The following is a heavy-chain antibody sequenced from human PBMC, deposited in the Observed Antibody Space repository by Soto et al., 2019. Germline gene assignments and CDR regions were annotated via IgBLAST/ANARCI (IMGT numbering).Heavy chain of an antibody. Sequence: GGSLRLSCAASGFTFSSYAMSWVRQAQGKGLEWVSAISGSGGSTYYADSVKGRFTISRDNSKNTLYLQMNSLRAEDTAVYYCAKDPPSTVTTTYFQHWGQGTLVTVSS. V-gene: IGHV3-23*01. CDR3: AKDPPSTVTTTYFQH. CDR1: GFTFSSYA. D-gene: IGHD4-17*01. CDR2: ISGSGGST. J-gene: IGHJ1*01.